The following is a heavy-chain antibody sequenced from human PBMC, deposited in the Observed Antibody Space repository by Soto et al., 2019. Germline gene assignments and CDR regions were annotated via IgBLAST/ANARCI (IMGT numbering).Heavy chain of an antibody. V-gene: IGHV3-30*18. Sequence: QVHLVESGGGVVQTGTSLRLSCAAYGFTFSSYGMHWVRQAPGKGLEWVALISYDGSKKYFVDSVRGRFTISRDNSKNSLYLQMNILRAEDTAVYYCAKDFVVVTGKYYYYGMDVWGQGTTVTVSS. CDR3: AKDFVVVTGKYYYYGMDV. J-gene: IGHJ6*02. CDR2: ISYDGSKK. D-gene: IGHD2-21*02. CDR1: GFTFSSYG.